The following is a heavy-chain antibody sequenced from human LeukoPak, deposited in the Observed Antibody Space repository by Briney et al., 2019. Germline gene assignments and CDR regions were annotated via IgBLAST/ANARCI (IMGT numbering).Heavy chain of an antibody. CDR1: GGSIGSSSYY. CDR2: IYYSGST. V-gene: IGHV4-39*07. J-gene: IGHJ5*02. D-gene: IGHD2-2*01. Sequence: SETLSLTCTVSGGSIGSSSYYWGWIRQPPGKGLEWIGSIYYSGSTYYNPSLKSRVTISVDTSKNQFSLKLSSVTAADTAVYYCARDMPPLNWFDPWGQGTLVTVSS. CDR3: ARDMPPLNWFDP.